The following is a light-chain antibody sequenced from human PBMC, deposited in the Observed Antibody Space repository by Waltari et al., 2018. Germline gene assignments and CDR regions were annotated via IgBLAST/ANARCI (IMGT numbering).Light chain of an antibody. V-gene: IGKV3-20*01. CDR2: RTS. J-gene: IGKJ1*01. CDR1: ESLISSY. CDR3: QQHGSTPWT. Sequence: ENVLTQSPDTLSLSPGERATLSCRASESLISSYLAWYQQKPGPSPRLLMYRTSSRATGIPNRFSGSGSGTDFTLTISRLEPEDFAVYYCQQHGSTPWTFGQGTKVEIK.